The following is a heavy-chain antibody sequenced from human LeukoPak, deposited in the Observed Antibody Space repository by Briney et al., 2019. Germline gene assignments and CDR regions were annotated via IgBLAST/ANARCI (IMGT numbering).Heavy chain of an antibody. D-gene: IGHD3-22*01. J-gene: IGHJ4*02. CDR1: GFTFSGYG. V-gene: IGHV3-33*06. CDR2: IYHDGSNE. CDR3: AKVNNYDSSGYSPKNYFDY. Sequence: GRSLRLSCAASGFTFSGYGMHWVRQAPGKGLDWVSIIYHDGSNEYYSDSVKGRFTISRDNSKNTLYLQMNSLRAEDTAVYYCAKVNNYDSSGYSPKNYFDYWGQGTLVTVSS.